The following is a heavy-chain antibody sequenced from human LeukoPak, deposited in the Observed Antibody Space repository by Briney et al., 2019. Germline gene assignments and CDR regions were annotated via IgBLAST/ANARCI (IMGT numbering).Heavy chain of an antibody. Sequence: PGGSLRLSCAASGFTFSSYGMHWVRQAPGKGLEWVAFIRYDGSNKYYADSVKGRFTISRDNSKNTLYLQMNSLRAEDTAVYYCAKDVGIAVAQAFDDIWGQGTMVTVSS. J-gene: IGHJ3*02. CDR3: AKDVGIAVAQAFDDI. CDR1: GFTFSSYG. CDR2: IRYDGSNK. V-gene: IGHV3-30*02. D-gene: IGHD6-19*01.